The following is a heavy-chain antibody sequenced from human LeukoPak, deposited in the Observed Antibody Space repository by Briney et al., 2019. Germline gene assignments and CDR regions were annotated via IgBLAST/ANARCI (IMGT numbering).Heavy chain of an antibody. D-gene: IGHD1-14*01. V-gene: IGHV4-34*01. J-gene: IGHJ6*02. CDR3: ARGPLTGPTYHYYYYGMDV. Sequence: SETLSLTCAVYGGSFSGYYWSWIRQPPGKGLEWIGEINHSGSTNYNPSLKSRVTISVDTSKNQFSLKLSSVTAADTAVYYCARGPLTGPTYHYYYYGMDVWGQGTTVTVSS. CDR1: GGSFSGYY. CDR2: INHSGST.